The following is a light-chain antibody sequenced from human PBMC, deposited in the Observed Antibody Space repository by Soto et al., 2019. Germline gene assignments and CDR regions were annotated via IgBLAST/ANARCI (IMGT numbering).Light chain of an antibody. CDR2: EVS. CDR3: SSYTTTYSVL. V-gene: IGLV2-14*01. Sequence: QSALTQPASVSGSLGQSIAISCTGATSDVVYYNYVSWYQQHPGKVPKLMISEVSKRPSGVSSRFSGSKSGNTAFLTISGLQAEDEADYYCSSYTTTYSVLFGGGTKVTVL. J-gene: IGLJ2*01. CDR1: TSDVVYYNY.